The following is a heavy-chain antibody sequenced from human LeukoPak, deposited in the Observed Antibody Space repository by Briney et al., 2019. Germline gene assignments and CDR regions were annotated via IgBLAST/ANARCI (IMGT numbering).Heavy chain of an antibody. V-gene: IGHV3-7*01. Sequence: GGSLRLSCAASGFTFISFWMSWLRQAPGKGLEWVAHMNEAGSDKYYVEYVKGRFSISRDNAKNSVILQMNSLRVEDTAVYYCVSWDVGHNNYSGQGAQVTVSS. CDR2: MNEAGSDK. D-gene: IGHD1-1*01. CDR3: VSWDVGHNNY. CDR1: GFTFISFW. J-gene: IGHJ4*02.